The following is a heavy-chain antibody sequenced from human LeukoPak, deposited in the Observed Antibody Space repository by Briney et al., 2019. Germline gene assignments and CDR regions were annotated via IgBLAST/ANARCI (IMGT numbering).Heavy chain of an antibody. CDR1: GFTFSSYA. CDR2: ISYDGSNK. D-gene: IGHD6-19*01. V-gene: IGHV3-30-3*02. CDR3: AKTPHDIAVAGTRLDYFDY. Sequence: GRSLRLSCAASGFTFSSYAMHWVRQAPGKGLEWVAVISYDGSNKYYADSVKGRFTISRDNSKNTLYLQMNSLRAEDTAVYYCAKTPHDIAVAGTRLDYFDYWGQGTLVTVSS. J-gene: IGHJ4*02.